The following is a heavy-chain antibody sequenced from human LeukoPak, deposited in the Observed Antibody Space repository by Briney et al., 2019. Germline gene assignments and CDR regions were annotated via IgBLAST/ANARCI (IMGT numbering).Heavy chain of an antibody. CDR3: ARKYYYDSSGYSAQLDTSTNYFDY. CDR2: ISSSSSYI. D-gene: IGHD3-22*01. V-gene: IGHV3-21*01. Sequence: GGSLRLSCAASGFTFSSYSMNWVRQAPGKGLEWVSSISSSSSYIYYADSVKGRFTISRDNAKNSLYLQMNSLRAEDTAVYYCARKYYYDSSGYSAQLDTSTNYFDYWGQGTLVTVSS. CDR1: GFTFSSYS. J-gene: IGHJ4*02.